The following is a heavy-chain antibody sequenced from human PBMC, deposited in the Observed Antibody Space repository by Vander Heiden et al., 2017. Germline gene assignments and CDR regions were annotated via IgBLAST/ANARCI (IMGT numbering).Heavy chain of an antibody. CDR1: GFTVSSID. Sequence: EVQLVESGGGLIQPGGSLRLSCAASGFTVSSIDMSWVRQAPGKGLEWVSLIYSGGTIYYVDSVKGRFTISRDNSKNTLYLQMNSLRAEDTAVYYCASGARGATWDYWGQGTLVTVSS. D-gene: IGHD1-26*01. J-gene: IGHJ4*02. CDR2: IYSGGTI. V-gene: IGHV3-53*01. CDR3: ASGARGATWDY.